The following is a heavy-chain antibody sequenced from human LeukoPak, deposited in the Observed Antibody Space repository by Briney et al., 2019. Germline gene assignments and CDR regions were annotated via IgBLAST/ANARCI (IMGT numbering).Heavy chain of an antibody. J-gene: IGHJ6*02. Sequence: PGGSLRLSCAASGFTFSSYAMHWVRQAPGKGLEWVAVISYDGSNKYYADPVKGRFTISRDNSKNTLYLQMNSLRAEDTAVYYCARDLTGDLYYYYGMDVWGQGTTVTVSS. CDR1: GFTFSSYA. CDR3: ARDLTGDLYYYYGMDV. CDR2: ISYDGSNK. V-gene: IGHV3-30-3*01. D-gene: IGHD7-27*01.